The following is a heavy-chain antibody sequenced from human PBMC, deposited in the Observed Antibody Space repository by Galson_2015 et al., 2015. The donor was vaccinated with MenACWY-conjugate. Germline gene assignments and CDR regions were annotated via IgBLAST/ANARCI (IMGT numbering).Heavy chain of an antibody. J-gene: IGHJ5*02. CDR1: GFTFSSFW. D-gene: IGHD6-19*01. V-gene: IGHV3-74*01. CDR2: IRSDGSSA. CDR3: VNIGDSSGP. Sequence: SLRLSCAASGFTFSSFWMHWVRQGPGKGLAWVSGIRSDGSSARYADSVKGRFTISRDNAKNALYLEMNSLRVEDTAVYYCVNIGDSSGPWGQGTLVTVSS.